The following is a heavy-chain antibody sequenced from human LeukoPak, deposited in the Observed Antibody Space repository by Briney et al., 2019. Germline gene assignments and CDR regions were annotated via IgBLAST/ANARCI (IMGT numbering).Heavy chain of an antibody. CDR2: ISAYNGNT. J-gene: IGHJ4*02. D-gene: IGHD3-22*01. V-gene: IGHV1-18*01. CDR1: GYTFTSYG. Sequence: GAPVKVPCKASGYTFTSYGISWVRQAPGQGLEWMGWISAYNGNTNYAQKLQGRVTMTTDTSTSTAYMELRSLRSDDTAVYYCATATDSSGSDYWGQGTLVTVSS. CDR3: ATATDSSGSDY.